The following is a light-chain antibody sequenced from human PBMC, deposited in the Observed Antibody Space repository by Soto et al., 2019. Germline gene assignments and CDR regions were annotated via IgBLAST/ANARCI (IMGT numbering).Light chain of an antibody. Sequence: DIQMTQSPTSLSASVGDRVTITCRASQDIRNVVAWYQQKPGKAPKLLIYAASTLQSGVPSRFSGSGSGTDYTRTISSLQPEDVATYSCQKYSSVPLFRRGPKVEIK. V-gene: IGKV1-27*01. CDR3: QKYSSVPL. CDR1: QDIRNV. CDR2: AAS. J-gene: IGKJ3*01.